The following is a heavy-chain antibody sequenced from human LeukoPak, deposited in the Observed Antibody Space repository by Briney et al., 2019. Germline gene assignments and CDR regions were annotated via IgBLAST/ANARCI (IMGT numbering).Heavy chain of an antibody. J-gene: IGHJ4*02. CDR2: IDPSDSYT. Sequence: GESLRISCKGSGYIFINYWISWVRQVPGKGLEWMGRIDPSDSYTNYSPSFQGHVTISADKSISTAYLQWSSLKASDTAMYYCARFSVGGTYYPNYWGQGTLVSVSS. CDR1: GYIFINYW. V-gene: IGHV5-10-1*01. D-gene: IGHD1-26*01. CDR3: ARFSVGGTYYPNY.